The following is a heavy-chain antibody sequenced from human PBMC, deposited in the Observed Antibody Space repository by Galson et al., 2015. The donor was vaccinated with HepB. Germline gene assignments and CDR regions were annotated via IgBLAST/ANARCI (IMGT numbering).Heavy chain of an antibody. J-gene: IGHJ3*02. CDR2: INHSGST. CDR3: ARWKTIVVVPAAISRAFDI. CDR1: GGSFSGYY. V-gene: IGHV4-34*01. D-gene: IGHD2-2*02. Sequence: TLSLTCAVYGGSFSGYYWSWIRQPPGKGLEWIGEINHSGSTNYNPSLKSRVTISVDTSKNQFSLKLSSVTAADTAVYYCARWKTIVVVPAAISRAFDIWGQGTMVTVSS.